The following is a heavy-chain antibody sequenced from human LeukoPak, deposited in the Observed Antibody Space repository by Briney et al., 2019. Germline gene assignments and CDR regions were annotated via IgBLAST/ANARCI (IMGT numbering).Heavy chain of an antibody. V-gene: IGHV3-21*01. CDR1: EFTFSTYS. Sequence: GGSLRLSCAASEFTFSTYSMNWVSQAPGKGLEWVSSVSSTSSYIYYADSVKGRFTISRDNAKNSLYLQMNSLRAEDTAVYFCARDLGGSYLGDYYYYMDVWGKGTTVTVAS. J-gene: IGHJ6*03. D-gene: IGHD1-26*01. CDR3: ARDLGGSYLGDYYYYMDV. CDR2: VSSTSSYI.